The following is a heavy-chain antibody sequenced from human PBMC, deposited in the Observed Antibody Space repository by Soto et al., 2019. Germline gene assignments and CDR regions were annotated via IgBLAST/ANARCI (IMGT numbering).Heavy chain of an antibody. CDR2: ISYDGSNK. CDR3: ANDGGGSYTFDY. D-gene: IGHD2-15*01. Sequence: GGSLRLSCAASGFTFSSYAMHWVRQAPGKGLEWVAVISYDGSNKYYADSVKGRFTISRDNSKNTLYLQMNSLGAEDTAVYYCANDGGGSYTFDYWGQGTLVTVSS. J-gene: IGHJ4*02. CDR1: GFTFSSYA. V-gene: IGHV3-30*18.